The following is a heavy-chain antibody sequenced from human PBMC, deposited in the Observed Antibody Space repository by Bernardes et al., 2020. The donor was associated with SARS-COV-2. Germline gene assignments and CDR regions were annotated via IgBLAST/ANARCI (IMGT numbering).Heavy chain of an antibody. CDR1: GFTFTTYS. Sequence: VGSLRLSCATSGFTFTTYSMTWVRQAPGKGLEWVATINQDASEKNYVDSVKGRFTISRDNAKNSLSLQMNSLRAEDTAVYYCARDFDGYWGQGTLVTVSS. CDR2: INQDASEK. J-gene: IGHJ4*02. CDR3: ARDFDGY. V-gene: IGHV3-7*01. D-gene: IGHD2-8*01.